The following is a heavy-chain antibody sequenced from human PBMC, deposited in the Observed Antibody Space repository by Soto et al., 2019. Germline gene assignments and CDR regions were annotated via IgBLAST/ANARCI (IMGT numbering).Heavy chain of an antibody. J-gene: IGHJ3*02. Sequence: ASVKVSCKASGYTFTGYYMHWVRQAPGQGLEWMGWINPNSGGTNYAQKFQGWVTMTRDTSISTAYMELSRLRSDDTAVYYCARVARDYVDCSSTSCYRNDAFDIWGQGTMVTVSS. CDR2: INPNSGGT. CDR1: GYTFTGYY. CDR3: ARVARDYVDCSSTSCYRNDAFDI. D-gene: IGHD2-2*02. V-gene: IGHV1-2*04.